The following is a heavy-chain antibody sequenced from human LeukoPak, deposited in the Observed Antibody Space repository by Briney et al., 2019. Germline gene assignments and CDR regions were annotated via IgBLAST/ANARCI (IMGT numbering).Heavy chain of an antibody. Sequence: GGSLRLSCEASGFTFRSYVMTWVRQSPGKGLEWVSAISGTGSDTFYADSVQGRFTISRDNSKSLSFLQMNNLRADDTAVYYCAKRGSGDYGALDYWGQGTLVAVSS. CDR3: AKRGSGDYGALDY. D-gene: IGHD4-17*01. V-gene: IGHV3-23*01. CDR1: GFTFRSYV. J-gene: IGHJ4*02. CDR2: ISGTGSDT.